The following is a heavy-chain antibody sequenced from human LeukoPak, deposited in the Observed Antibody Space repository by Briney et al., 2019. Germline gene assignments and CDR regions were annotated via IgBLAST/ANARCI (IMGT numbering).Heavy chain of an antibody. J-gene: IGHJ4*02. D-gene: IGHD3-22*01. CDR3: ASGDLTYYYDSSGYYGFDY. CDR1: GGSISSYY. V-gene: IGHV4-59*01. CDR2: IYYRGST. Sequence: SETLSLTCTVSGGSISSYYWSWIRQPPGKGLEWIGYIYYRGSTNYNPSLKSRVTISVDTSKNQFSLKLSSVTAADTAVYYCASGDLTYYYDSSGYYGFDYWGQGTLVTVSS.